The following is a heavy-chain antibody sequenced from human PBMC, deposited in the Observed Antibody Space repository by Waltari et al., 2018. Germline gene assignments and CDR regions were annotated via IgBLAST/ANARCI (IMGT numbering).Heavy chain of an antibody. CDR2: ISYDGNNK. CDR3: ARSLTTSAWRSTFYYSRLDV. J-gene: IGHJ6*02. D-gene: IGHD1-26*01. Sequence: HLVESGGGEVQPGRSLRLSCAASPSSINAYTIHCFRPPPNKGLQWVALISYDGNNKEYSDSVKGRFTISRDTSKNTVSLQMSSLRVADTGLYFCARSLTTSAWRSTFYYSRLDVWGRGTTVTVSS. CDR1: PSSINAYT. V-gene: IGHV3-30*04.